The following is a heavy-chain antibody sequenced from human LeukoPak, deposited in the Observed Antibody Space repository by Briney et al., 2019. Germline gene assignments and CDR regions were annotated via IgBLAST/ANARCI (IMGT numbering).Heavy chain of an antibody. CDR2: IYYSMRT. D-gene: IGHD6-6*01. CDR1: GDSISSGPYY. Sequence: SETLSLTCTVSGDSISSGPYYWGWIRQPPGKGLEWIGTIYYSMRTFYNPSLKSRVAISVDTSKNQFSLKLRSVTAADTAVYYCARIAARGQYFDYWGQGTLVTVSS. J-gene: IGHJ4*02. V-gene: IGHV4-39*07. CDR3: ARIAARGQYFDY.